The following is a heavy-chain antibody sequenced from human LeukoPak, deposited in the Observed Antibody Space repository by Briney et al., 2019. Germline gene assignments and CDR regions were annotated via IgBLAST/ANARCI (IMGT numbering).Heavy chain of an antibody. Sequence: QPGGSLRLSCAASGFTFSSYAMSWVRQAPGKGLEWVSAISGSGGSTYYADSVKGRFTISRDNSKNTLYLQMNSLRAEDTAVYYCANSAKDSSGYYLTLDYWGQGTLVTVSS. CDR2: ISGSGGST. CDR1: GFTFSSYA. J-gene: IGHJ4*02. D-gene: IGHD3-22*01. CDR3: ANSAKDSSGYYLTLDY. V-gene: IGHV3-23*01.